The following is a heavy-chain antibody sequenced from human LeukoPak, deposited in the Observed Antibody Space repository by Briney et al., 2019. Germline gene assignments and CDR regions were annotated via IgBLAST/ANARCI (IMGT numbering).Heavy chain of an antibody. Sequence: ASVKVSCKAFRYSFTGHYIHWLRQAPGQGLEWMGYIDPSSGDTNCAQKFQARVTMTRDTSVSTAYMELSRLTSDDTAIYFCTRSQFYYGAGNLGFDPWGQGTLVTVSS. CDR2: IDPSSGDT. CDR3: TRSQFYYGAGNLGFDP. V-gene: IGHV1-2*02. CDR1: RYSFTGHY. D-gene: IGHD3-10*01. J-gene: IGHJ5*02.